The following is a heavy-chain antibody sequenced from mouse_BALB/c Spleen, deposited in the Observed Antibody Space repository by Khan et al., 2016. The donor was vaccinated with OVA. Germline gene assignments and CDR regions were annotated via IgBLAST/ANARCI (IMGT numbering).Heavy chain of an antibody. V-gene: IGHV1-87*01. J-gene: IGHJ2*01. CDR3: VRSWDSYYFDY. CDR2: IYPGDGDT. D-gene: IGHD4-1*01. CDR1: GYTFTSYW. Sequence: VQLKQSGTELARPGASVKLSCKASGYTFTSYWMQWVKQRPGQGLEWIGAIYPGDGDTRYTQKFKGKATLTADKSSSTAYMQLSSLASEDSAVYYCVRSWDSYYFDYWGQGTTLTVSS.